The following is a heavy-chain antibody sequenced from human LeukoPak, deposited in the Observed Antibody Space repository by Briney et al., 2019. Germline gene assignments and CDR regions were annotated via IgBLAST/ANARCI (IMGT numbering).Heavy chain of an antibody. V-gene: IGHV3-23*01. Sequence: GGSLRLSCAASGFTFSSYAMSWVRQAPGKGLEWVAAISDTGGDTYSADSVKGRFTISRDNSRNMLFLQLNSLRAEDTAVYYCAKHAFHAYNYGMDVWGRGTTVTVSS. D-gene: IGHD2-21*01. CDR1: GFTFSSYA. CDR2: ISDTGGDT. CDR3: AKHAFHAYNYGMDV. J-gene: IGHJ6*02.